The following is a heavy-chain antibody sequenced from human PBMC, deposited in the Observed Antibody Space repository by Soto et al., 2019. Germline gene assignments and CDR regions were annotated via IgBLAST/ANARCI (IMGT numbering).Heavy chain of an antibody. CDR2: IIPIFGTP. CDR3: ARERSVGYCITTTCPKPFYYYAMDV. J-gene: IGHJ6*02. D-gene: IGHD2-2*01. V-gene: IGHV1-69*12. CDR1: GGTFTNYA. Sequence: QVQLVQSGAEVKKPGSSLKVSCKASGGTFTNYAFSWVRQAPGQGPEWMGGIIPIFGTPDYAQKFQGRVIITADESTRTVSMELISLRADDTAVYYCARERSVGYCITTTCPKPFYYYAMDVWGQGTTVTVSS.